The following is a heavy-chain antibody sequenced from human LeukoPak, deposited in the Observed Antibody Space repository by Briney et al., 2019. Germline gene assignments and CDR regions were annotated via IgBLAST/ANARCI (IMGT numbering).Heavy chain of an antibody. CDR2: IKQDGSEK. D-gene: IGHD1-26*01. CDR3: ARFSIVGATTVDY. J-gene: IGHJ4*02. CDR1: GFTFSSYW. V-gene: IGHV3-7*04. Sequence: GGSLRLSCAASGFTFSSYWMSWVRQAPGKGLEWVASIKQDGSEKYYVDSVKGRFTISRDNAKNSLYLQMNSLRAEDAAAYYCARFSIVGATTVDYWGQGTLVTVSS.